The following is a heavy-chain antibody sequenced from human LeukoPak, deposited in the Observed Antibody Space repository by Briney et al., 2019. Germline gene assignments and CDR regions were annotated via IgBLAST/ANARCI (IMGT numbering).Heavy chain of an antibody. CDR1: GGSLSSYY. Sequence: PSETLSLTCTVSGGSLSSYYWTWIRQPPGKGLEWIGYIYDSGSPNYNPSLKSRVTISLDTSKNQFSLMLNSVTPADTAVYFCARDGGRRGRFDPWGQGALVTVSS. CDR2: IYDSGSP. J-gene: IGHJ5*02. V-gene: IGHV4-59*01. CDR3: ARDGGRRGRFDP.